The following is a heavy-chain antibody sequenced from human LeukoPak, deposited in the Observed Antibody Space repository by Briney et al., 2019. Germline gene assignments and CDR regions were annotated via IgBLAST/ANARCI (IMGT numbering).Heavy chain of an antibody. CDR2: IYHSGST. Sequence: SETLSLTCTVSGYSISSGYYWGWIRQPPGKGLEWIGSIYHSGSTYYNPSLKSRVTISVDTSKNQFSLRLSSVTAADTAVYYCATDHPVENIVGGNWFDPWGQGTLVTVSS. CDR1: GYSISSGYY. J-gene: IGHJ5*02. V-gene: IGHV4-38-2*02. D-gene: IGHD1-26*01. CDR3: ATDHPVENIVGGNWFDP.